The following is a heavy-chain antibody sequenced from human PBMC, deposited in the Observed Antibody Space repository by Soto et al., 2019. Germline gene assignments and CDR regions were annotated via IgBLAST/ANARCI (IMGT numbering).Heavy chain of an antibody. J-gene: IGHJ6*02. CDR2: IFHNGNP. CDR3: ASRTYAMDV. CDR1: GGSISSSNW. V-gene: IGHV4-4*02. Sequence: QVQLQESGPGLVKPSGTLSLTCAVSGGSISSSNWWSWVRQPPGEGLEWIGEIFHNGNPHSNPSLTGRGTMSVEKSKNPFSLNLNSVTAADTAVYYCASRTYAMDVWGQGTTVTVSS.